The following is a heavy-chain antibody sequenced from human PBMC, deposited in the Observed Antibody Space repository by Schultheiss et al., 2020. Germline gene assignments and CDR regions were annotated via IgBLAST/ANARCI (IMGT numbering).Heavy chain of an antibody. V-gene: IGHV4-39*07. D-gene: IGHD1-26*01. CDR3: ARVGGVG. J-gene: IGHJ4*02. CDR2: IYYGGST. Sequence: SETLSLTCTVSGGSISSSSYYWGWIRQPPGKGLEWIGSIYYGGSTYYNPSLKSRVTISVDTSKNQFSLKLSSVTAADTAVYYCARVGGVGWGQGTLVTVSA. CDR1: GGSISSSSYY.